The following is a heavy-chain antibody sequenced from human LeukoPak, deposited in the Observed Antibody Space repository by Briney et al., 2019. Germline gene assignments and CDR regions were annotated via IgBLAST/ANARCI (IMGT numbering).Heavy chain of an antibody. V-gene: IGHV3-74*03. CDR1: GFTFTTYW. CDR2: INTDGRVT. CDR3: IRETHVGLHLEY. J-gene: IGHJ4*02. Sequence: GGSLRLSCTASGFTFTTYWMHWVRQAPGKGLVWVARINTDGRVTTYAESVKGRFTVSRDNAENTLYLEMNNLRPEDTAVYYCIRETHVGLHLEYWGQGTPATVTS. D-gene: IGHD3-10*02.